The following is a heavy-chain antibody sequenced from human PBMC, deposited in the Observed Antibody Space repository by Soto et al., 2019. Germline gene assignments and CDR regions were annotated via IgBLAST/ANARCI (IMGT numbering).Heavy chain of an antibody. V-gene: IGHV3-13*04. CDR2: IGPVGDT. Sequence: LRLSCAASGFTFGNYDMHWVRQATGKGLEWVSAIGPVGDTYYPGSVKGRFTISRENAKNSLYLQMSSLRAGDTAVYYCARVRGVNGMDVWGQGTTVTVSS. CDR3: ARVRGVNGMDV. D-gene: IGHD2-8*01. CDR1: GFTFGNYD. J-gene: IGHJ6*02.